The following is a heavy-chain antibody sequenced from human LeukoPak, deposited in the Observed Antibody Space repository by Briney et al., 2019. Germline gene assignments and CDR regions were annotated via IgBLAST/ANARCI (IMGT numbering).Heavy chain of an antibody. CDR1: GFTFSNNW. D-gene: IGHD5-18*01. J-gene: IGHJ4*02. V-gene: IGHV3-30-3*01. CDR3: ARSDTAMVSARGDY. Sequence: GGSLRLSCAASGFTFSNNWMHWVRQAPGKGLVWVAVISYDGSNKYYADSVKGRFTISRDNSKNTLYLQMNSLRAEDTAVYYCARSDTAMVSARGDYWGQGTLVTVSS. CDR2: ISYDGSNK.